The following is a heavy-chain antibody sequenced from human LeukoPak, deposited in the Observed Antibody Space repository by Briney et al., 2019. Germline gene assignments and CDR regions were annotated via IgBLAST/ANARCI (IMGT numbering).Heavy chain of an antibody. D-gene: IGHD6-13*01. Sequence: PSETLSLTCAVSGGSFSGYYWSWIRQPPGKGLEWIGEINNSGSNNYNPYPKSRGTISVDTTKNKCYLRQSSVTAPDTAVYYCARGGAAAGRNYYYIDVWGKGTTVTVSS. CDR2: INNSGSN. CDR1: GGSFSGYY. V-gene: IGHV4-34*01. CDR3: ARGGAAAGRNYYYIDV. J-gene: IGHJ6*03.